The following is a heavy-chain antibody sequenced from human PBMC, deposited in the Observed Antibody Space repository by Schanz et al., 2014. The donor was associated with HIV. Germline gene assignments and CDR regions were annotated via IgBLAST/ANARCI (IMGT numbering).Heavy chain of an antibody. D-gene: IGHD6-6*01. Sequence: QEQLVESGGGLVKAGGSLRLSCAGSGFTFSDYYMSWIRQAPGKGLEWVAVIWYDGSQKYYADSVKGRFTVSRDNSKNTLYLQMNSLRAEDTAVYFCANTEFPYSSSSDYYYGMDVWGQGTKLTV. CDR3: ANTEFPYSSSSDYYYGMDV. CDR2: IWYDGSQK. J-gene: IGHJ6*02. V-gene: IGHV3-33*08. CDR1: GFTFSDYY.